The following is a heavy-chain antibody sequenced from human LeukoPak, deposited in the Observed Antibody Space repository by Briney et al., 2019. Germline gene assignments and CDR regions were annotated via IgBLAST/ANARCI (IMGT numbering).Heavy chain of an antibody. D-gene: IGHD3-3*01. Sequence: GGSLRLSCAASGFTFDDYAMHWVRQAPGKGLEWVSGISWNSGSIGYADSVKGRFTISRDNAKNSLYLQMNSLRAEDTALYYCARAQSGFWSGYCFDYWGQGTLVTVSS. CDR2: ISWNSGSI. CDR1: GFTFDDYA. CDR3: ARAQSGFWSGYCFDY. V-gene: IGHV3-9*01. J-gene: IGHJ4*02.